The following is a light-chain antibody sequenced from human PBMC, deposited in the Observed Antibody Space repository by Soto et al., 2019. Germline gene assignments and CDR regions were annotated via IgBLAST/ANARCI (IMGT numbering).Light chain of an antibody. CDR2: GAS. J-gene: IGKJ1*01. Sequence: PGARATLSCRASHNVSSTYLAWYQQKPGQAPRLLIYGASSRATGTPDRFSGSGSGTDFTLTISRLEPEDFAVYYCQQYGSSPRTFGQGTQVES. V-gene: IGKV3-20*01. CDR3: QQYGSSPRT. CDR1: HNVSSTY.